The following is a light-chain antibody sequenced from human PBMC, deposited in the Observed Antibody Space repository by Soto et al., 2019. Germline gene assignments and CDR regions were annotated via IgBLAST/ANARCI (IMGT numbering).Light chain of an antibody. CDR3: QTWGTGIRV. CDR1: SGHSSYA. CDR2: LKSDGSH. J-gene: IGLJ2*01. Sequence: QPVLTQSPSASASLGASVKLTCTLSSGHSSYAIAWHQQQPEKGPRYLMKLKSDGSHSKGDGIPDRFSGSSAGAERYLPISSLQSEDEADYYCQTWGTGIRVFGGGTKLTVL. V-gene: IGLV4-69*01.